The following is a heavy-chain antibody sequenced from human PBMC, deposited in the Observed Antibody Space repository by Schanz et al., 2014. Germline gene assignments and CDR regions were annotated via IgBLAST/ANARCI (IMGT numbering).Heavy chain of an antibody. Sequence: QVQLVQSGAEVKKPGAPVRLSCEASGYTFTSYDINWVRQAPGQGLEWMGIINHNGGSTSYAQKFQGRVTRTRDTSTSTVYMELSSLRSEDTAVDYCARDGEAAADCDYWGQGTLVTVSS. CDR2: INHNGGST. CDR1: GYTFTSYD. J-gene: IGHJ4*02. CDR3: ARDGEAAADCDY. V-gene: IGHV1-46*01. D-gene: IGHD6-13*01.